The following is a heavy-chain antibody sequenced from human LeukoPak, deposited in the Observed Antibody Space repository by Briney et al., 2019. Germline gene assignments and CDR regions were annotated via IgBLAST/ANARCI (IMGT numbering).Heavy chain of an antibody. V-gene: IGHV3-7*01. CDR1: GFTFSYYW. Sequence: AGGSLTLSCAASGFTFSYYWMSWVSQHPGKGLEWVATIKEDGSEKYYVESVKGRFTISRDKAKNSLYLQMNSLRAEDTAVYYCARLYYCSSTSCYRFDYWGQGTLVTVSS. J-gene: IGHJ4*02. CDR2: IKEDGSEK. CDR3: ARLYYCSSTSCYRFDY. D-gene: IGHD2-2*01.